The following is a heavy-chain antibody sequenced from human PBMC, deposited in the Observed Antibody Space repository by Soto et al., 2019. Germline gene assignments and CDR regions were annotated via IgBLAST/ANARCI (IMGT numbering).Heavy chain of an antibody. J-gene: IGHJ3*02. Sequence: EVQLLESGGGLVQPGGSLRLSCAASGFTFSSYAMSWVRQAPGKGLEWVSAISGSGGSTYYADSVKGRFTISRDNPKNTLYLQMNSLRAEDTAVYYCAKDRGSDYYDTAHAFDIWGQGTMVTVSS. D-gene: IGHD3-22*01. CDR1: GFTFSSYA. V-gene: IGHV3-23*01. CDR2: ISGSGGST. CDR3: AKDRGSDYYDTAHAFDI.